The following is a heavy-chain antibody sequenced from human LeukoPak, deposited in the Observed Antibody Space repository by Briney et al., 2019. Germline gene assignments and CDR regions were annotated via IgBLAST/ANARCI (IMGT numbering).Heavy chain of an antibody. J-gene: IGHJ3*02. Sequence: ASVTVSCTASGYTFTSYDINWVRQATGQGLEWMGWMNPNSGNTGYAQKFQGRVTMTRNTSISTAYMELSSLRSEDTAVYYCARGLLGIYAFDIWGQGTMVTVSS. CDR3: ARGLLGIYAFDI. CDR2: MNPNSGNT. V-gene: IGHV1-8*01. CDR1: GYTFTSYD. D-gene: IGHD3-16*01.